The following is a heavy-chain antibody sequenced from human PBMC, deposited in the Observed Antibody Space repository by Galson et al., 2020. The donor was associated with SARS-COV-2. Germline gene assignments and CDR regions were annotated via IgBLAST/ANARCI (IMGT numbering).Heavy chain of an antibody. Sequence: ETSETLSLTCHVSGDSISSDFWSWVRQPAGKGLEWIGHVHINGDIKYNPSLNSRLTMSVDTSKNQFSLRLSTVTAADTAVYYCARSHSSSWPQCFDYWGQGTLVTVSS. D-gene: IGHD6-13*01. V-gene: IGHV4-4*07. CDR1: GDSISSDF. CDR2: VHINGDI. CDR3: ARSHSSSWPQCFDY. J-gene: IGHJ4*02.